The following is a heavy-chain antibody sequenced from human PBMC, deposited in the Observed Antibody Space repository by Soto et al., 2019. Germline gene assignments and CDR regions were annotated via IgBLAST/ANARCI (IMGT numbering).Heavy chain of an antibody. J-gene: IGHJ4*02. CDR2: ISGSGGST. CDR1: GFTFSSYA. CDR3: ARALELRYPFDY. V-gene: IGHV3-23*01. Sequence: GGSLRLSCAASGFTFSSYAMSWVRQAPGKGLEWVSAISGSGGSTYYADSVKGRFTISRDNSKNTLYLQMNSLRAEYTAVYYCARALELRYPFDYWGQGTLVTVSS. D-gene: IGHD1-7*01.